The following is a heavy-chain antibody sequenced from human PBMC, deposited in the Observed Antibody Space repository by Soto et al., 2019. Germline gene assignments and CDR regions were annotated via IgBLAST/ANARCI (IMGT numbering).Heavy chain of an antibody. D-gene: IGHD5-18*01. CDR1: GGTFSSYA. V-gene: IGHV1-69*12. Sequence: QVQLVQSGAEVKKPGSSVKVSCKASGGTFSSYAISWVRQAPGQGLEWMGGIIPIFGTANYAQQFQGRVTITADESTSTAYMELSSLRSEDTAVYYCARAFGGYSYGTYYFDYWGQGTLVTVSS. J-gene: IGHJ4*02. CDR2: IIPIFGTA. CDR3: ARAFGGYSYGTYYFDY.